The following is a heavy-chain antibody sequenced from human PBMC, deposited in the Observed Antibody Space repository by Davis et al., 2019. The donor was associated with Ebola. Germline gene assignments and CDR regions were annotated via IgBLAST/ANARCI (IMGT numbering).Heavy chain of an antibody. D-gene: IGHD4-17*01. CDR1: GYTFTNYD. CDR3: AREAYGDMGHWFDP. J-gene: IGHJ5*02. CDR2: INPNSDGT. V-gene: IGHV1-2*04. Sequence: ASVKVSCKASGYTFTNYDLNWVRQATGQGLEWMGWINPNSDGTNYAQKFQGWVTMTRDTSISTAYMELSRLRSDDTAVYYCAREAYGDMGHWFDPWGQGTLVTVSS.